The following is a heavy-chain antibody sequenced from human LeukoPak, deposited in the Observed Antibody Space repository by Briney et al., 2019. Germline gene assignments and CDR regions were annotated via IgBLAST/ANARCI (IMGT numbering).Heavy chain of an antibody. V-gene: IGHV3-30*18. CDR3: AKQTPGAAAGFDY. Sequence: GRSLRLSCAASGFTFSSCGMHWVRQAPGKGLEWVAVISYDGSNKYYADSVKGRFTISRDNSKNTLYLQMNSLRAEDTAVYYCAKQTPGAAAGFDYWGQGTLVTVSS. CDR2: ISYDGSNK. CDR1: GFTFSSCG. D-gene: IGHD6-13*01. J-gene: IGHJ4*02.